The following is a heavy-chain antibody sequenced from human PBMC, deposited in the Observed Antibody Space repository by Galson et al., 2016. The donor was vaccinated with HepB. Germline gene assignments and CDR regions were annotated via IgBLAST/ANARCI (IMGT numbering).Heavy chain of an antibody. CDR2: ISGNGYRT. CDR1: GFTFSSYA. V-gene: IGHV3-23*01. D-gene: IGHD4-17*01. CDR3: AKGYGFRTAFDY. Sequence: SLRLSCAASGFTFSSYAMSWFRQAPVKGLEWVSAISGNGYRTYYADSGKGRFAITRDNSKNTLYPQMNSLRAEDTAVYYFAKGYGFRTAFDYWGQGTLVTVSS. J-gene: IGHJ4*02.